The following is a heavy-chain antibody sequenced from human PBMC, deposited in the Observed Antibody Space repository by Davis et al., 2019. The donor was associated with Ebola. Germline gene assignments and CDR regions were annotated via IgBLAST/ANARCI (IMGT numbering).Heavy chain of an antibody. J-gene: IGHJ3*02. CDR2: ISSSSSYI. Sequence: GESLKISCAASGFTFSSYSMNWVRQAPGKGLEWVSSISSSSSYIYYADSVKGRFTISRDNAKNSLYLQMNSLRAEDTAVYYCARVYTVEQWLVHYAFDIWGQGTMVTVSS. CDR3: ARVYTVEQWLVHYAFDI. D-gene: IGHD6-19*01. V-gene: IGHV3-21*01. CDR1: GFTFSSYS.